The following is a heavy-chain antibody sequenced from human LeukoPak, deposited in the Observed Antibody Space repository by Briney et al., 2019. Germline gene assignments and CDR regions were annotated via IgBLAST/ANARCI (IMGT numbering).Heavy chain of an antibody. V-gene: IGHV4-39*07. CDR3: ARDREMATIE. Sequence: PSETLSLTCTVSGGSISSSSYYWGWIRQPPGKGLEWIGSIYYSGSTYYNPSLKSRVTISVDTSKNQFSLKLSSVTAADTAVYYCARDREMATIEWGQGTLVTVSS. J-gene: IGHJ4*02. D-gene: IGHD5-24*01. CDR2: IYYSGST. CDR1: GGSISSSSYY.